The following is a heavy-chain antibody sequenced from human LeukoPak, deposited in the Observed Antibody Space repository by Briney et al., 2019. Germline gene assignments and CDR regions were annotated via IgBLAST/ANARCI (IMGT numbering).Heavy chain of an antibody. CDR2: INPNSGGT. CDR1: GYTFTSYY. D-gene: IGHD3-3*01. J-gene: IGHJ4*02. Sequence: ASVKVSCKASGYTFTSYYMHWVRQAPGQGLEWMGWINPNSGGTNYAQKFQGRVTMTRDTSISTAYMELSRLRSDDTAVYYCARAVLRFSSGFDYWGQGTLVTVSS. V-gene: IGHV1-2*02. CDR3: ARAVLRFSSGFDY.